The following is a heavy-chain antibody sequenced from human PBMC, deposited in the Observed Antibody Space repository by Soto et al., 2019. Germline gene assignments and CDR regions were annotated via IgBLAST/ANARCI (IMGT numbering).Heavy chain of an antibody. D-gene: IGHD3-22*01. CDR3: AREGPLLLPDY. CDR2: INPSGGST. CDR1: GYTFTSYY. J-gene: IGHJ4*02. Sequence: ASVKVSCKASGYTFTSYYMHWVRQAPGQGLEWMGIINPSGGSTNYARKFQGRVTMTTDTSTSTAYMEVRSLTSDDTAVYYCAREGPLLLPDYWGQGTLVTVSS. V-gene: IGHV1-46*01.